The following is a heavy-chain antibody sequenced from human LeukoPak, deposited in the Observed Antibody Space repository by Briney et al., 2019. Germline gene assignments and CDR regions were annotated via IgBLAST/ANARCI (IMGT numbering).Heavy chain of an antibody. CDR2: ISSSSSDI. D-gene: IGHD2-2*01. Sequence: GGSLRLSCAASGFTFSSYSMNWVRQAPGKGLEWVPSISSSSSDIYYADSVKGRFTISRDNAKNSLYLQMNSLRAEDTALYYCAREYQLPSDFWGQGTLVTVSS. J-gene: IGHJ4*02. V-gene: IGHV3-21*01. CDR3: AREYQLPSDF. CDR1: GFTFSSYS.